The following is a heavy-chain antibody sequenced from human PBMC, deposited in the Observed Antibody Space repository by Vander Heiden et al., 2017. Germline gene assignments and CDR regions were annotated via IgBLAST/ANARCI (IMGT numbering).Heavy chain of an antibody. D-gene: IGHD3-16*01. CDR3: ATRGRPYTFDV. CDR2: IYPGDSDT. V-gene: IGHV5-51*03. Sequence: EAQLVPSGAEAQKPGESLKISCKGSGYSVTSYWIGRLREMPGKGLEWMGIIYPGDSDTRYSPTFQGQVTISAGKSVATAYLQWSSLTASDTAMYYCATRGRPYTFDVWGQGTMVTVSS. CDR1: GYSVTSYW. J-gene: IGHJ3*01.